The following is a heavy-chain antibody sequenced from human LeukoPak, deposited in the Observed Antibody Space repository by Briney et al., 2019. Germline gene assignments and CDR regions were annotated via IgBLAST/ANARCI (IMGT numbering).Heavy chain of an antibody. CDR1: GLTVSSNY. J-gene: IGHJ4*02. D-gene: IGHD1-26*01. CDR3: AKGVGSTGSYFDY. V-gene: IGHV3-66*01. Sequence: GGSLRLSCAASGLTVSSNYMSWVRQAPGKGLEWVSVIYSGGSTYYADSVKGRFTISRDNSKNTLYLQMNSLRAEDTAVYYCAKGVGSTGSYFDYWGQGTLVTVSS. CDR2: IYSGGST.